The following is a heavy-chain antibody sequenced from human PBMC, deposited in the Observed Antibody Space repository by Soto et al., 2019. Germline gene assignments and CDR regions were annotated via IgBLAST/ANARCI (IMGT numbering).Heavy chain of an antibody. V-gene: IGHV3-23*01. J-gene: IGHJ4*02. CDR2: ISGGGDTT. Sequence: EVQLLESGGGLVQPGGSLRLSCAASGFTFNNYAMTWVRQAPGKGLEWVSAISGGGDTTSYADSVKGRFTVSRACSKNTLDLQMSSLRAEDTALYYRAKGRGGSGSLTPRVDFWGQGTLVTVSS. CDR3: AKGRGGSGSLTPRVDF. D-gene: IGHD3-10*01. CDR1: GFTFNNYA.